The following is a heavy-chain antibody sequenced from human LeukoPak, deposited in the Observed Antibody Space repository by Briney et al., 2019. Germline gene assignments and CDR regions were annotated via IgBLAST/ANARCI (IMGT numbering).Heavy chain of an antibody. CDR1: GYTFTSYA. CDR3: ARAGHIVVVPAAKADYYYGMDV. V-gene: IGHV1-3*01. Sequence: GASVKVSCKASGYTFTSYAMHWARQAPGQRLEWMGWINAGNGNTKYSQKFQGRVTITRDTSASTAYMELSSLRSEDTAVYYCARAGHIVVVPAAKADYYYGMDVWGQGTTVTVSS. CDR2: INAGNGNT. D-gene: IGHD2-2*01. J-gene: IGHJ6*02.